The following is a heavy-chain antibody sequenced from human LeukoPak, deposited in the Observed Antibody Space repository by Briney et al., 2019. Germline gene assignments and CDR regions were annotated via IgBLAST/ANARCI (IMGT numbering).Heavy chain of an antibody. J-gene: IGHJ4*02. CDR1: GFTFSSYW. D-gene: IGHD2/OR15-2a*01. CDR2: IIGDGTST. V-gene: IGHV3-74*01. Sequence: GGSVRHSCAASGFTFSSYWMHWVRQAPGKGLVWVSRIIGDGTSTTYADSVRGRFTISRDNAKNTLYLQMNSLRAEDTAVYYCATIYLSSGLWGQGTLVTVSS. CDR3: ATIYLSSGL.